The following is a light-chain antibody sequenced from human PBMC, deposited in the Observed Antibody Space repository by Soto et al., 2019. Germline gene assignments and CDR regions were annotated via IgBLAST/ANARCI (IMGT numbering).Light chain of an antibody. CDR3: QSYDSSLSGWG. J-gene: IGLJ3*02. CDR2: GNS. Sequence: QSVLTQPPSVSGAPGQRVTISCTGSSSIIGAGYDVHWYQQLPGTAPQLLISGNSNRPSGVPDRFSGSKSGTAASLAITGLQAEDEADYYCQSYDSSLSGWGFGGGTKLTVL. V-gene: IGLV1-40*01. CDR1: SSIIGAGYD.